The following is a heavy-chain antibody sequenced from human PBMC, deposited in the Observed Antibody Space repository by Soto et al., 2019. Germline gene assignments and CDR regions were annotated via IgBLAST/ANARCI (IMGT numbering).Heavy chain of an antibody. V-gene: IGHV1-18*01. CDR3: ARLGVPGYYYYGMDV. CDR2: ISAYNGNT. D-gene: IGHD3-3*01. J-gene: IGHJ6*02. CDR1: GYTFTSYG. Sequence: ATLKVSCKASGYTFTSYGISWVRQAPGQGLEWMGWISAYNGNTNYAQKLQGRVTMTTDTSTSTAYMELRSLRSDDTAVYYCARLGVPGYYYYGMDVWGQGTTVTVSS.